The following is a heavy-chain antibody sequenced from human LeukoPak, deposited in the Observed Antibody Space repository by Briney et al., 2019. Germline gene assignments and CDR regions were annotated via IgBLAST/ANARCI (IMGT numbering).Heavy chain of an antibody. CDR3: ARSPGGSGSYYYYYYMDV. CDR1: GGSISSYY. CDR2: IYTSGST. D-gene: IGHD3-10*01. J-gene: IGHJ6*03. V-gene: IGHV4-4*07. Sequence: PSETLSLTCTVSGGSISSYYWSWIRQPAGKGLEWIGRIYTSGSTNYNPSLKSRVTMSVDTSKNQFSLKLSSVTAADTAVYYCARSPGGSGSYYYYYYMDVWGKGTTVTISS.